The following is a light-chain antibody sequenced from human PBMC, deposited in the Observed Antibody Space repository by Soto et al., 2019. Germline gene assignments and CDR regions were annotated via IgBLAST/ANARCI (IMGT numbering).Light chain of an antibody. V-gene: IGLV1-44*01. Sequence: LTQPPSASGTPGPRVTISCSGSSSNIGSNTVTWYQQFPGTAPKLLIYRDNRRPSGVPDRFSGSKSGTSASLAISELQSEDEADYFCAAWDDSLNGLVFGGGTKLTVL. CDR2: RDN. CDR1: SSNIGSNT. CDR3: AAWDDSLNGLV. J-gene: IGLJ2*01.